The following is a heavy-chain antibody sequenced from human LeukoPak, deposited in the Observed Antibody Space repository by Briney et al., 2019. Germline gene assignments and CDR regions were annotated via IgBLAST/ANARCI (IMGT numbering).Heavy chain of an antibody. CDR1: GGSISSGGYS. CDR3: ARLLRDSSGYYVFDY. D-gene: IGHD3-22*01. Sequence: SQTLSLTCAVFGGSISSGGYSWSWIRQPPGKGLEWIGYIYHSGSTYYNPSLKSRVTISVDRSKNQFSLKLSSVTAADTAVYYCARLLRDSSGYYVFDYWGQGTLVTVSS. J-gene: IGHJ4*02. V-gene: IGHV4-30-2*01. CDR2: IYHSGST.